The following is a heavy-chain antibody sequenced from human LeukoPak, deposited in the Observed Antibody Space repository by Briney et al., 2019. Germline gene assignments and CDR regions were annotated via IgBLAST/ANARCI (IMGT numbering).Heavy chain of an antibody. CDR2: IYPDDSDT. J-gene: IGHJ4*02. CDR3: ARRNGDYFDY. V-gene: IGHV5-51*01. D-gene: IGHD4-17*01. Sequence: GEALQISFKGSGYRFSSYWIGWVRPMPGKGLEWMGIIYPDDSDTRYSPSFQGQVTISVDKSISTAYLQWSSLKASDSAIYYCARRNGDYFDYWGQGTLVTVSS. CDR1: GYRFSSYW.